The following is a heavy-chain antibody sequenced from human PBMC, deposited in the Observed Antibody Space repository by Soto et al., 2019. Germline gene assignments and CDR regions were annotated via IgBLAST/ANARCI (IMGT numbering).Heavy chain of an antibody. Sequence: SVKVSCKASGGTFSSYAISWVRQAPGQGLELMGGIIPIFGTANYAQKFQGRVTITADESTSTAYMELSSLRSEDTAVYYCARDVCGGSCYWYYWGQGTLVTVSS. V-gene: IGHV1-69*13. CDR2: IIPIFGTA. J-gene: IGHJ4*02. D-gene: IGHD2-15*01. CDR3: ARDVCGGSCYWYY. CDR1: GGTFSSYA.